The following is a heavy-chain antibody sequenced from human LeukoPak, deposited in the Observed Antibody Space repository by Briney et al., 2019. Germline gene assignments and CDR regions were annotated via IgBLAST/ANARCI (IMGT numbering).Heavy chain of an antibody. CDR1: GASISSYY. CDR2: IYNSGTT. CDR3: ARVGGAPLGAFDI. V-gene: IGHV4-59*01. D-gene: IGHD3-16*01. Sequence: PSETPSLTCSVSGASISSYYWSWIRQSPGKGLEWIGYIYNSGTTNYNPSLKSRVSISKDVSKNQFSLRVTSVTAADTAVYYCARVGGAPLGAFDIWGQGTVVTVSS. J-gene: IGHJ3*02.